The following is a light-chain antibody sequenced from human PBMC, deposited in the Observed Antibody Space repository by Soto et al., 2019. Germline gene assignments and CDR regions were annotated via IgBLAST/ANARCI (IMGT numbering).Light chain of an antibody. CDR3: SSYTSSNTVV. CDR1: GSDVGGYNY. CDR2: DVS. J-gene: IGLJ2*01. Sequence: QSALTQPASVSGSPGQSIALSCTGTGSDVGGYNYVSWYQQHPGKAPKLMIYDVSNRPSGVSDRFSDSKSGNTASLTISGLQAEDEADYYCSSYTSSNTVVFGVGTKLTVL. V-gene: IGLV2-14*01.